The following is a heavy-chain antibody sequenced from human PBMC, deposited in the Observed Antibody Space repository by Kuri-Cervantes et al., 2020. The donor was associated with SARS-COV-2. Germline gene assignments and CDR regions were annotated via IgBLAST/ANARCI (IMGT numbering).Heavy chain of an antibody. Sequence: SETLSLTCTVSGGSISSYYWSWIRQPPGKGLEWIGYIYYSGSTNYNPSLKSRVTMSVDTSKNQFSLKLSSVAAADTAVYYCAREEEDCSGGSCYSRWGQGTLVTVSS. CDR1: GGSISSYY. CDR2: IYYSGST. J-gene: IGHJ4*02. D-gene: IGHD2-15*01. V-gene: IGHV4-59*12. CDR3: AREEEDCSGGSCYSR.